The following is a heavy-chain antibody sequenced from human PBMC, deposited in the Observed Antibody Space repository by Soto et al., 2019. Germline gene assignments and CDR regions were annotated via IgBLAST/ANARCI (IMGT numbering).Heavy chain of an antibody. CDR1: GGTFSSYT. CDR2: IIPILGIA. J-gene: IGHJ4*02. V-gene: IGHV1-69*02. D-gene: IGHD6-19*01. CDR3: ARPSIWAVGLTY. Sequence: QVQLVQSGAEVKKPGSSVKVSCKASGGTFSSYTISWVRQAPGQGLEWMGRIIPILGIANYAQKLQGRVTITADKSTRKPYRELRSLRSEATAVYYCARPSIWAVGLTYWGQGPLVTASS.